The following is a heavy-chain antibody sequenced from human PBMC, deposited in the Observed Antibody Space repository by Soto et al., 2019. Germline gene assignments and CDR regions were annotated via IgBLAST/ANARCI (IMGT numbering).Heavy chain of an antibody. D-gene: IGHD6-13*01. CDR1: GGCFRGFY. J-gene: IGHJ5*02. Sequence: ESLSLTGAVYGGCFRGFYWSWIRQPPEKGLEWIGEINRSGSTNYNPSLKSRVTISLDTSKNQLSLKLRSVTAADTAVYFCARRGVGAAAVGFRFDPWGQGTLVTVSS. V-gene: IGHV4-34*01. CDR2: INRSGST. CDR3: ARRGVGAAAVGFRFDP.